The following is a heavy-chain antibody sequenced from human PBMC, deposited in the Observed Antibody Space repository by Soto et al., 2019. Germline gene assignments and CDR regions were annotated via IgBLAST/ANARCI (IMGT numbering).Heavy chain of an antibody. CDR2: IYYSGYT. Sequence: QVQLQESGPGLVKPSQTLSLTCTDSGDSFSRADYKLSWIRQPPGKGLEWIGYIYYSGYTYNNPSLKSLLTMSVDTSKIQFVLKSSSVTAADTAVYYCARSRDYVAFYYWGQGTLVTVSS. CDR3: ARSRDYVAFYY. J-gene: IGHJ4*02. CDR1: GDSFSRADYK. V-gene: IGHV4-30-4*01. D-gene: IGHD4-17*01.